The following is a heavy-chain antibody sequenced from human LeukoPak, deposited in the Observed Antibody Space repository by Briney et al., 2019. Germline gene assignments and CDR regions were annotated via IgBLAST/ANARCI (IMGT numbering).Heavy chain of an antibody. CDR1: GYTFTGYY. Sequence: GASVKVSCKASGYTFTGYYLHWVRQAPGQGLEWMGWINPNSGGTNYAQKFQGRVTMTRDTSISTAYMELSRLRSDYTAVYYCARVQDYGDYPDYWGQGTLVTVSS. CDR3: ARVQDYGDYPDY. J-gene: IGHJ4*02. V-gene: IGHV1-2*02. D-gene: IGHD4-17*01. CDR2: INPNSGGT.